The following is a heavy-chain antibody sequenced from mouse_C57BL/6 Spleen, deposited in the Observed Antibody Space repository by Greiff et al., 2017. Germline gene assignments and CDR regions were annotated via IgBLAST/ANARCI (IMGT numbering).Heavy chain of an antibody. Sequence: EVQGVESGGGLVKPGGSLKLSCAASGFTFSSYAMSWVRQTPEKRLEWVATISDGGSYTYYPDNVKGRFPISRDNAKNNLYLQMSHLKSEDTAMYYCAGGLAMDYWGQGTSVTVSS. D-gene: IGHD6-1*01. CDR2: ISDGGSYT. CDR3: AGGLAMDY. J-gene: IGHJ4*01. V-gene: IGHV5-4*01. CDR1: GFTFSSYA.